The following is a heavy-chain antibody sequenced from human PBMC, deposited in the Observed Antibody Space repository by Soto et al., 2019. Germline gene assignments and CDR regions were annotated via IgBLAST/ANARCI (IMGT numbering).Heavy chain of an antibody. Sequence: ETLSLTCAVYGGSFSGYYWSWIRQPPGKGLEWIGEINHSGSTNYNPSLKSRVTISVDTSKNQFSLKLSSVTAADTAVYYCARVSPTYGDYVPFYYYYGMDVWGQGTTVTVSS. V-gene: IGHV4-34*01. CDR1: GGSFSGYY. D-gene: IGHD4-17*01. CDR2: INHSGST. J-gene: IGHJ6*02. CDR3: ARVSPTYGDYVPFYYYYGMDV.